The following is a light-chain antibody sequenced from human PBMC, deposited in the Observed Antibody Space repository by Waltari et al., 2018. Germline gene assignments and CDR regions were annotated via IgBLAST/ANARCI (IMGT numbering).Light chain of an antibody. J-gene: IGLJ3*02. CDR1: SSDRGRYNY. Sequence: HSALTQPASVSGSPGQTVTISCTGTSSDRGRYNYVSRYQHHPDKVPKLIIYDVNNRPSGISDRFSASKSGDTASLTISGLRAEDEADYYCSSFVGANNLAWVFGGGTKVTV. V-gene: IGLV2-14*03. CDR3: SSFVGANNLAWV. CDR2: DVN.